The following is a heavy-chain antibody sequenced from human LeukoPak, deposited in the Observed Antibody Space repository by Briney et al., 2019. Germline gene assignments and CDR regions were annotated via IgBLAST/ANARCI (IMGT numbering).Heavy chain of an antibody. D-gene: IGHD2-2*02. J-gene: IGHJ4*02. Sequence: PSETLSLTCTVSGGSISSYYWSWIRQPAGKGLEWIGRIYSGGNTNYNPSLKSRVTMSVDTSKNQVSLNLTSVTAADTAVYYCARSPSSRYPYFDYWGQGPLVTVSS. CDR2: IYSGGNT. CDR3: ARSPSSRYPYFDY. V-gene: IGHV4-4*07. CDR1: GGSISSYY.